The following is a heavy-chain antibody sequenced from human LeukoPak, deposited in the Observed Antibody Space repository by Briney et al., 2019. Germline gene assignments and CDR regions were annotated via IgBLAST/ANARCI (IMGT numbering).Heavy chain of an antibody. V-gene: IGHV3-33*06. J-gene: IGHJ6*03. CDR2: IWYDGGNK. D-gene: IGHD5-24*01. Sequence: GRSLRLSCAASGFTFSAYGMHWVRQAPGKGLEWVAIIWYDGGNKYYADSVKGRFTISRDNSKNTLFLQMNSLRVEDTAVYYCAKDGPEIVNAYYCYMDVWGKGTTVTVSS. CDR3: AKDGPEIVNAYYCYMDV. CDR1: GFTFSAYG.